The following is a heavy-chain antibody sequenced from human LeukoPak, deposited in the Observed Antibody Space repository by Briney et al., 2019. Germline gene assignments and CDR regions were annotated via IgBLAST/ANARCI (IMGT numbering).Heavy chain of an antibody. Sequence: SETLSLTCTVSGGSISSYYWSWIRQPPGKGVEGSGYIHYSGSTSYNPSRKSRVTILVGKSKNQISLNVRSATAADTAVYYCARTPEDCSSTSCHQYWFDPWGQGTLVTVSS. CDR3: ARTPEDCSSTSCHQYWFDP. CDR2: IHYSGST. J-gene: IGHJ5*02. V-gene: IGHV4-59*01. D-gene: IGHD2-2*01. CDR1: GGSISSYY.